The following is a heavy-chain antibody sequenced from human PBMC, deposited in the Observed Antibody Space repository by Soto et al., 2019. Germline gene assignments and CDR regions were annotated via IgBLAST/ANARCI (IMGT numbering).Heavy chain of an antibody. CDR1: GGSFSGYY. CDR3: ARVTMVIRDSDHFGVDV. V-gene: IGHV4-34*01. Sequence: PSETLSLTCAVYGGSFSGYYWSWIRQPPGKGLEWIGEINHSGSTNYNPSLKSRVTISVDTSKNQFSLKLSSVTAADTAVYYCARVTMVIRDSDHFGVDVWGHGTTVTVSS. CDR2: INHSGST. J-gene: IGHJ6*02. D-gene: IGHD4-17*01.